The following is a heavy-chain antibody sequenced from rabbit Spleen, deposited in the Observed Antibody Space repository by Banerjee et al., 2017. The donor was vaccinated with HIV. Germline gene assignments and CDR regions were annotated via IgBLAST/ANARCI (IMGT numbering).Heavy chain of an antibody. CDR2: INAVTGKA. J-gene: IGHJ4*01. CDR3: ARAANNIGYCAGL. D-gene: IGHD1-1*01. V-gene: IGHV1S45*01. CDR1: GFSFSNKAV. Sequence: QEQLVESGGGLVKPEGSLKLSCTASGFSFSNKAVMCWVRQAPGKGLEWIACINAVTGKAVYASWAKGRFPFSKTSSTTVTLQMTSLTVADTATYWCARAANNIGYCAGLWGPGTLVTVS.